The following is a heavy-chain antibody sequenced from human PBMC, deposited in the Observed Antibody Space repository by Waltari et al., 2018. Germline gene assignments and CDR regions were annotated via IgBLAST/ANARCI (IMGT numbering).Heavy chain of an antibody. J-gene: IGHJ4*02. V-gene: IGHV4-34*01. CDR3: ARRFVVVVAATPAPFDY. Sequence: QVQLQQWGAGLLKPSETLSLTCAVYGGSFSGYYWSWIRQPPGKGLEWIGEINHSGSTNYNPSLKSRVTISVDTSKNQFSLKLSSVTAADTAVYYCARRFVVVVAATPAPFDYWGQGTLVTVSS. D-gene: IGHD2-15*01. CDR1: GGSFSGYY. CDR2: INHSGST.